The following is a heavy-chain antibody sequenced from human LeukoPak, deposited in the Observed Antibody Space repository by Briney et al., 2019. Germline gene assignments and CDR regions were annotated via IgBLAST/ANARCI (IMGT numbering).Heavy chain of an antibody. CDR3: ARVKASQWLVNY. D-gene: IGHD6-19*01. V-gene: IGHV3-11*01. Sequence: GGSLRLSCAASGFTFSDYYMSWIRQAPGKGLEWVSYISSSGSTIYYADSVKGRFTISRDNAKNSLCLQMNSLRAEDTAVYYCARVKASQWLVNYWGQGTLVTVSS. J-gene: IGHJ4*02. CDR1: GFTFSDYY. CDR2: ISSSGSTI.